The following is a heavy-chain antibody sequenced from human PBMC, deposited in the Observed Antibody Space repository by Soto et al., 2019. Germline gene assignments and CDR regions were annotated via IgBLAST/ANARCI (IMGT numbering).Heavy chain of an antibody. J-gene: IGHJ6*02. CDR1: GFTFSSYS. Sequence: PGGSLRLSCAASGFTFSSYSMNWVRQAPGKGLEWVSSISSSSSYIYYADSVKGRFTISRDNAKNSLYLQMNSLRAEDTAVYYCAREFKGGTHYGYYYDGMDVWGQGTTVTVS. CDR3: AREFKGGTHYGYYYDGMDV. D-gene: IGHD4-17*01. CDR2: ISSSSSYI. V-gene: IGHV3-21*01.